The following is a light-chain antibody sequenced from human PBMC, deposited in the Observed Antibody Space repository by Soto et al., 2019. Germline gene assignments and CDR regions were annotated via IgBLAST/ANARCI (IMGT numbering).Light chain of an antibody. CDR3: GGWDDSLSGPV. CDR1: SSDVGGYDY. Sequence: QSVLTQPASVSGSPGQSITISCTGTSSDVGGYDYVSWYQLHPGKAPKLMVFEVSNRPSGVPARFSGSKSGTSASLAISGLRSEDEADYYCGGWDDSLSGPVFGGGTKVTVL. CDR2: EVS. J-gene: IGLJ2*01. V-gene: IGLV2-14*01.